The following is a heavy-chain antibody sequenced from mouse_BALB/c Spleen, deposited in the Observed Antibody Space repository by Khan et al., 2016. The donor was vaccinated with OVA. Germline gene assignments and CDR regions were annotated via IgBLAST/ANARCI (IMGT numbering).Heavy chain of an antibody. J-gene: IGHJ4*01. CDR3: ARDGYYHYAMDY. Sequence: VQLKQSGAELVKPGASVKLSCTASGFNIKATYMHWVKQRPEQGLEWIGRIDPANGNTKYDPKFQGKATITADTSSNTAYLQLSSLTSEDTAVYYCARDGYYHYAMDYWGQGTSVTVSS. CDR1: GFNIKATY. V-gene: IGHV14-3*02. CDR2: IDPANGNT. D-gene: IGHD2-3*01.